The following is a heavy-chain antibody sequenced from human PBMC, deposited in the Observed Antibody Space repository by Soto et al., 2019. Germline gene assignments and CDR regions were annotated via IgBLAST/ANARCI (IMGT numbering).Heavy chain of an antibody. CDR1: GGTFSSYA. V-gene: IGHV1-69*06. CDR2: IIPIFGTA. D-gene: IGHD3-22*01. CDR3: AGAFERNYYDSSGYVDY. Sequence: QVQLVQSGAEVKKPGSSVKVSCKASGGTFSSYAISWVRQAPGQGLEWMGGIIPIFGTANYAQKFQGRVTIAADKSASTADMELSSLRSEDTAVYYCAGAFERNYYDSSGYVDYWGQGTLVTGSS. J-gene: IGHJ4*02.